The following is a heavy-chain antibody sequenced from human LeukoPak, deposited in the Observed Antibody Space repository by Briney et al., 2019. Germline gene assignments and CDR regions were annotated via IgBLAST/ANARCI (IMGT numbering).Heavy chain of an antibody. CDR1: GVSISSYY. CDR3: ARALQPGVYAFDI. V-gene: IGHV4-59*01. J-gene: IGHJ3*02. D-gene: IGHD6-13*01. CDR2: IYYSGST. Sequence: SETLSLTCTVSGVSISSYYWTWSRQPPGEGLEWIGYIYYSGSTNYNPSLKSRVTISVDTSKNQFSLKLSSVTAADTAVYYCARALQPGVYAFDIWGQGTMVTVSS.